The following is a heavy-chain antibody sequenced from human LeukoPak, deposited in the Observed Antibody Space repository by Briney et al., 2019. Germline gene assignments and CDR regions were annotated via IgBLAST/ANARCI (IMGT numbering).Heavy chain of an antibody. V-gene: IGHV3-30-3*01. J-gene: IGHJ6*03. CDR3: ATLRGLNWNYGNDQANYYYYMDV. CDR1: GFTFSSYA. Sequence: GGSLRLSCAASGFTFSSYAMHWVRQAPGKGLEWVAVISYDGSNKYYADSVKGRFTISRDNSKNTLYLQMNSLRAEDTAVYYCATLRGLNWNYGNDQANYYYYMDVWGKGTTVTVSS. D-gene: IGHD1-7*01. CDR2: ISYDGSNK.